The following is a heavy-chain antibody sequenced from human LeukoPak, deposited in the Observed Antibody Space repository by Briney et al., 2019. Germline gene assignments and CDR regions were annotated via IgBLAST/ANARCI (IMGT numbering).Heavy chain of an antibody. J-gene: IGHJ3*01. D-gene: IGHD2-2*01. Sequence: NPGGSLRLSCAASGFSFSTYSMNWVRQAPGKGLEWVSSIVGSSNYIYYADSVKGRFTISGDNAKNSLFLQMNSLRADDTAVYYCARLSPEYQLQSWSTFDFWGQGTLVTVSS. CDR2: IVGSSNYI. CDR3: ARLSPEYQLQSWSTFDF. CDR1: GFSFSTYS. V-gene: IGHV3-21*06.